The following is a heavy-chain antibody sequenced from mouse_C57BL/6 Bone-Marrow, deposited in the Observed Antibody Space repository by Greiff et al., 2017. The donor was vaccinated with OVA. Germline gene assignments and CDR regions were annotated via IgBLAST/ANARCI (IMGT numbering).Heavy chain of an antibody. J-gene: IGHJ4*01. D-gene: IGHD2-3*01. Sequence: QVQLQQSGAELARPGASVKLSCKASGYTFTSYGISWVKQRTGQGLEWIGEIYPRSGNTYYNEKFKGKATLTADKSSSTAYMELRSLTSEDSAVYFCARWVDGCYYYAMDYWGQGTSVTVSS. CDR1: GYTFTSYG. CDR2: IYPRSGNT. V-gene: IGHV1-81*01. CDR3: ARWVDGCYYYAMDY.